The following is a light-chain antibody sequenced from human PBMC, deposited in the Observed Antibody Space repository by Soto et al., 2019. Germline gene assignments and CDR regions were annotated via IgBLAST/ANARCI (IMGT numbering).Light chain of an antibody. CDR3: QQSYSMPQT. CDR1: QNINNY. J-gene: IGKJ2*01. CDR2: AAS. Sequence: DIQMTQSPSSLSASVGDSVTITCRASQNINNYLSWYQHKPGKAPKLLIYAASNSQSGVPSSFSGSRSGTEFTLTISRLYPEDFATYYCQQSYSMPQTFGQGTKLEI. V-gene: IGKV1-39*01.